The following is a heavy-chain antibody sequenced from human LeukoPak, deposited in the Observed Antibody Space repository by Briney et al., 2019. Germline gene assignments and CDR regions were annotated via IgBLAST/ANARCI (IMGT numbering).Heavy chain of an antibody. CDR1: GGSISSYY. D-gene: IGHD3-10*01. CDR3: ARASLYYYGSGSYYG. V-gene: IGHV4-34*01. CDR2: INHSGST. J-gene: IGHJ4*02. Sequence: SETLSLTCTVPGGSISSYYWSWIRQPAGKGLEWIGEINHSGSTNYNPSLKSRVTISVDTSKNQFSLKLSSVTAADTAVYYCARASLYYYGSGSYYGWGQGTLVTVSS.